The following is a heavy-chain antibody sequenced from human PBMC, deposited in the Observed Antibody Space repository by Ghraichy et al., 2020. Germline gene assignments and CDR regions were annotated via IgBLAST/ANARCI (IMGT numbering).Heavy chain of an antibody. D-gene: IGHD3-10*01. J-gene: IGHJ4*02. CDR1: KFFVSNNY. V-gene: IGHV3-66*02. CDR2: IFSGDST. CDR3: ARDAFPYAGSWGF. Sequence: GGSLRLSCAAFKFFVSNNYMCWVRQAPGKGLEWVSVIFSGDSTYYADSVNGRFTISRDNSKNMLYLQMNNLRADDTAVYYCARDAFPYAGSWGFWGQGTLVTVSS.